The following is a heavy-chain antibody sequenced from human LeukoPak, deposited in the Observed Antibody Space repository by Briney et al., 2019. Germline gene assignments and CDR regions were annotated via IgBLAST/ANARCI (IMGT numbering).Heavy chain of an antibody. J-gene: IGHJ3*02. Sequence: GGSLRLSCAASGFIVSNNYMTWVRQAPGKGLEWVSNIYSGGSTYYADSVKGRFTVSRDDSKNTLYLQMNSLRAEDTAVYHCASHQEWQLPSGFDIWGQGTMVTVSS. V-gene: IGHV3-53*01. CDR1: GFIVSNNY. CDR3: ASHQEWQLPSGFDI. CDR2: IYSGGST. D-gene: IGHD2-15*01.